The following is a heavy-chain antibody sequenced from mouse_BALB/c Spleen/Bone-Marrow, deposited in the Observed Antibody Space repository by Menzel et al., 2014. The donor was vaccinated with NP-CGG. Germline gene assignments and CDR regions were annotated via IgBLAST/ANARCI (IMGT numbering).Heavy chain of an antibody. J-gene: IGHJ2*01. CDR2: INPSTGYA. Sequence: QVQLQQSGPELAKPGASVKMSCKASGYTFTDTWIHWIKQRPGQGLEWIGYINPSTGYAEYNQNFKDKATLTVDKSSSXAYMQLSSLTSEDSAVYYCARDYWGQGTTLTVSS. CDR1: GYTFTDTW. V-gene: IGHV1-7*01. CDR3: ARDY.